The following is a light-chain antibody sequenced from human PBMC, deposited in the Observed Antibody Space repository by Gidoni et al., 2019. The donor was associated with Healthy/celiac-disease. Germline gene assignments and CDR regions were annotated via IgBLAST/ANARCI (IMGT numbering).Light chain of an antibody. CDR1: SSDVGGYNS. CDR2: EVS. J-gene: IGLJ1*01. CDR3: SSYTSSSTLYV. V-gene: IGLV2-14*01. Sequence: QSVLTHPAYVSASPGQSITLSCTGTSSDVGGYNSVSWYQQHPGKTPKLMIYEVSNRPSGVSNRFSGSKSGNTASLTISGLQAEDEADYYCSSYTSSSTLYVFGTGTKVTVL.